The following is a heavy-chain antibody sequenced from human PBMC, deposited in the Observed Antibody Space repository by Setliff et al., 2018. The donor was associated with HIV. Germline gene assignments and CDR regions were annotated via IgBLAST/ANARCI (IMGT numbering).Heavy chain of an antibody. CDR2: INPNGGSR. J-gene: IGHJ4*02. CDR1: GYTFTSYY. Sequence: ASVKVSCKASGYTFTSYYMHWVRQAPGQGLEWMGRINPNGGSRSYAQKFQGRVTMTRDTSTNTVYMELNSLRSDDTAVYYCARGGTGRPRPIDYWGQGTLVTVSS. D-gene: IGHD7-27*01. V-gene: IGHV1-46*01. CDR3: ARGGTGRPRPIDY.